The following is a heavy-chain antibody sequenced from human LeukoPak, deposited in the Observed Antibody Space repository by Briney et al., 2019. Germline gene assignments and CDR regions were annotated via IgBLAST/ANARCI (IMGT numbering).Heavy chain of an antibody. CDR3: AKIAVAGTVLDAFDI. J-gene: IGHJ3*02. D-gene: IGHD6-19*01. V-gene: IGHV3-23*01. CDR2: ISGSGGST. Sequence: GGSLRLSCIASGFTFSNNWMSWVRQAPGKGLEWVSAISGSGGSTYYADSVKGRFTISRDNSKNTLYLQMNSLRAEDTAVYYCAKIAVAGTVLDAFDIWGQGTMVTVSS. CDR1: GFTFSNNW.